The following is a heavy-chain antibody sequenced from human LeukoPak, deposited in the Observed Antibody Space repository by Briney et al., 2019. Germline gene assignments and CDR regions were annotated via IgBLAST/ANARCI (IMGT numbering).Heavy chain of an antibody. Sequence: GASVKVSCKTSGDIFIEFSVHWVRQAPGQSLEWMGWINAVNGNTKLSQRFQDRVTITRDTSARTVFMELSRLTSEDTAVYYCARGFTVRGVNPRLKDFDSWGQGTLVTVSS. J-gene: IGHJ4*01. V-gene: IGHV1-3*01. CDR1: GDIFIEFS. CDR2: INAVNGNT. D-gene: IGHD3-10*01. CDR3: ARGFTVRGVNPRLKDFDS.